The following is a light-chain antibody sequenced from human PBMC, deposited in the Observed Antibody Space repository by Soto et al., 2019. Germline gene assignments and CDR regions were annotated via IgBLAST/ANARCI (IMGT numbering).Light chain of an antibody. V-gene: IGLV1-40*01. CDR1: SSNIGAGYD. Sequence: QSVLTQPPSVSGAPGQRVTISCTGSSSNIGAGYDVHWYQQLPGTAPKLLIYGNSTRPSGVPDRFSGAKSGTSASLAITGLQAEDDADYYCQSYDSRLSGSVFGGGTKLTVL. CDR3: QSYDSRLSGSV. CDR2: GNS. J-gene: IGLJ2*01.